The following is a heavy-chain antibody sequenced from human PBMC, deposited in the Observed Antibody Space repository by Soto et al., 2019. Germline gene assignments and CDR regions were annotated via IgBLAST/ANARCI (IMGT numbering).Heavy chain of an antibody. CDR2: VYSSGGT. V-gene: IGHV4-59*01. CDR3: ARVVSFWSGSGYYYYGMDV. D-gene: IGHD3-3*01. J-gene: IGHJ6*02. CDR1: GASISGSY. Sequence: TSETLSLTCTVSGASISGSYWTWIRQPPEKGLEWIGFVYSSGGTNYNPSLKSRVTMSVDTSKNQFSLKLSSVTAADTAVYYCARVVSFWSGSGYYYYGMDVWGQGTTVTVSS.